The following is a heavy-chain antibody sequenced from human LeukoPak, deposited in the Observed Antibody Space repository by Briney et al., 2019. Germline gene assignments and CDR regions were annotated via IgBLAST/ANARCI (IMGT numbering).Heavy chain of an antibody. CDR2: IYYSGST. D-gene: IGHD5-24*01. Sequence: NPSETLSLTCTVSGGSVSSGSYYWSWIRQPPGKGLEWIGYIYYSGSTNYNPSLKSRVTISVDTSKNQFSLKLSSVTAADTAVYYCARAAREMATTPDFDYWGQGTLVTVSS. J-gene: IGHJ4*02. CDR1: GGSVSSGSYY. CDR3: ARAAREMATTPDFDY. V-gene: IGHV4-61*01.